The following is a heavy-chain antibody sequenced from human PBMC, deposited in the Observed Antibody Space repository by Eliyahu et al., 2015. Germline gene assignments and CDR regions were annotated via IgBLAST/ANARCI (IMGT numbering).Heavy chain of an antibody. Sequence: EVQLVESGGGLIQPGGSLXLSCAVSGFSVSYNAXXWVRQAPGXGLEWVSVIYGGGNTYXADSVKGRFSISRDNSKNTVYLQMDSLTAEDTAVYYCTRDPPIVGGTTCWGQGTLVTVSS. CDR1: GFSVSYNA. CDR2: IYGGGNT. CDR3: TRDPPIVGGTTC. J-gene: IGHJ4*02. D-gene: IGHD1-26*01. V-gene: IGHV3-53*01.